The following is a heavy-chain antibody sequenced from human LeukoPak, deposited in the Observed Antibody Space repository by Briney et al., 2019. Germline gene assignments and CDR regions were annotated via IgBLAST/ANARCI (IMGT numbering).Heavy chain of an antibody. CDR3: ARGSSGYYYYFDY. Sequence: PGGSLRLSCAASGFTFSTYAVSWVRQAPGKGLEWVSGISGRGDTAYYADLVKGRFTISRDNSKGRLFLQMDILRADDTALYYCARGSSGYYYYFDYWGQGTLVTVSS. D-gene: IGHD3-22*01. V-gene: IGHV3-23*01. CDR1: GFTFSTYA. J-gene: IGHJ4*02. CDR2: ISGRGDTA.